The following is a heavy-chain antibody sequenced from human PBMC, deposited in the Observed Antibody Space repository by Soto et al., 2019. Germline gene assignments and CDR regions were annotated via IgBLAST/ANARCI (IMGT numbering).Heavy chain of an antibody. CDR2: ISGSGAIT. J-gene: IGHJ4*02. CDR3: AKDRQFRSYYESAGHYNN. CDR1: GFTFKHYD. V-gene: IGHV3-23*01. D-gene: IGHD3-10*01. Sequence: EVQLLESGGGLVQPGGSLRLSCVASGFTFKHYDMRWVRQAPGTGLEGVSGISGSGAITYYADSVRGRFTISRDNSKNTLYLQLNSLRAEDTAIYYCAKDRQFRSYYESAGHYNNWGQGTLVTVSS.